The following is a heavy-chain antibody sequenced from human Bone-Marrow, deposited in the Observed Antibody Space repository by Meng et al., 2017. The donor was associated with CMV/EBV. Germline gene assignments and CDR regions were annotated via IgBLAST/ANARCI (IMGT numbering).Heavy chain of an antibody. CDR1: GFTFSSYS. Sequence: GESLKISCAASGFTFSSYSMNWVRQAPGKGLEWVSSISSSSSYIYYADSVKGRFTISRDNAKNSLYLQMNSLRAEDTAVYYSARDTVFGVVNYGRDVWGQGNTVNV. V-gene: IGHV3-21*01. CDR2: ISSSSSYI. CDR3: ARDTVFGVVNYGRDV. D-gene: IGHD3-3*01. J-gene: IGHJ6*02.